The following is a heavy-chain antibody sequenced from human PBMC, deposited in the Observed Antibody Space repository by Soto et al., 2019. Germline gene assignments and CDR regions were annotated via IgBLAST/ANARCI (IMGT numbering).Heavy chain of an antibody. D-gene: IGHD6-19*01. Sequence: PSETLSLTCTVSGGSISSYYWSWIRQPPGKGLEWIGYIYYSGSTNYNPSLKSRLTISVDTSKNQFSLKLSSVTAADTSVYYCARSGYDSDFDFWGQGTLVTVAS. J-gene: IGHJ4*02. CDR2: IYYSGST. V-gene: IGHV4-59*08. CDR3: ARSGYDSDFDF. CDR1: GGSISSYY.